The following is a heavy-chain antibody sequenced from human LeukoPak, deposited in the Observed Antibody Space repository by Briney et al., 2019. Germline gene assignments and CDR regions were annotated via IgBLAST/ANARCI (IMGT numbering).Heavy chain of an antibody. CDR3: VKNHGDGGPNWFDP. CDR2: IFPSGGEI. D-gene: IGHD5-24*01. J-gene: IGHJ5*02. CDR1: GFTFSTFA. V-gene: IGHV3-23*01. Sequence: HPGGSLRLSCAASGFTFSTFAMIWVRQPPGKGLEWGSSIFPSGGEIHYADSVRGRFTISRDNSKSTLSLQMNSLRAEDTAVYYCVKNHGDGGPNWFDPWGQGTLVTVSS.